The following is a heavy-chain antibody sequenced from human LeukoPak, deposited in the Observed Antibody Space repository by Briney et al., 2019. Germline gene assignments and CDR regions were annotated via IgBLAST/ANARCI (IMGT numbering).Heavy chain of an antibody. D-gene: IGHD4-17*01. Sequence: GASVTVSCKVSVYTLTDLSTHWVRQAPGKGLEGMGGLDPADGETIYAQKFQGRVTMTEDTSTDTAYMELNSLRSEDTAVYYCATHRTTVITGLVYWGQGTLVSVSS. CDR3: ATHRTTVITGLVY. CDR2: LDPADGET. CDR1: VYTLTDLS. V-gene: IGHV1-24*01. J-gene: IGHJ4*02.